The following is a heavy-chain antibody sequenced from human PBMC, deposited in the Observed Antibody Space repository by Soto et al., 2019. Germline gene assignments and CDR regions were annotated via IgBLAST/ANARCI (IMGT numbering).Heavy chain of an antibody. CDR3: AKALSSGSTDFDY. Sequence: EVQLVESGGGLVHPGRSLRLSCAASGFTFDDYAMHWIRQAPGKGLELVSGISWNSGSIGYADSVNGRFTSSRDNAKNFLYLQMNSLRAEDKALYYCAKALSSGSTDFDYWGQGTLVTVSS. J-gene: IGHJ4*02. CDR2: ISWNSGSI. CDR1: GFTFDDYA. D-gene: IGHD6-19*01. V-gene: IGHV3-9*01.